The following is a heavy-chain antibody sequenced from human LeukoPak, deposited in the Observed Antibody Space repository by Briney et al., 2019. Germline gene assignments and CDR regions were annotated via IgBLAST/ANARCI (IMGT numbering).Heavy chain of an antibody. V-gene: IGHV4-59*01. J-gene: IGHJ4*02. CDR3: ARDVGSWYFDY. D-gene: IGHD6-13*01. CDR2: IYYSGST. Sequence: SETLSLTCTVPGGSISSYYWSWILQPPGKGRECIGYIYYSGSTNYNPSLKSRVTISVDTSKNQFSLKLSSVTAADTAVYYCARDVGSWYFDYWGQGTQVTVSS. CDR1: GGSISSYY.